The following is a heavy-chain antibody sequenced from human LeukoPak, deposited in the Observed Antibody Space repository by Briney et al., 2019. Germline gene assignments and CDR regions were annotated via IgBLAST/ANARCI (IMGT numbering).Heavy chain of an antibody. CDR3: ARWHIGRTFKSRWLGFDI. CDR2: MNPNSGNT. D-gene: IGHD5-24*01. V-gene: IGHV1-8*01. J-gene: IGHJ3*02. Sequence: AASVKVSCKASGYTFTSYDINWVRQATGQGLEWMGWMNPNSGNTGYAQKLQGRVTMTRNTSISTAYMELSRLRSEDTAVYYCARWHIGRTFKSRWLGFDIWGQGTMVTVSS. CDR1: GYTFTSYD.